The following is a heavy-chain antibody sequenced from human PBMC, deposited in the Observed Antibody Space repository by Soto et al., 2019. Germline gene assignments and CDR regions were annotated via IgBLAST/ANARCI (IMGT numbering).Heavy chain of an antibody. CDR3: TREDLHPGHDFGH. CDR2: SRDKGNNYVT. CDR1: GFTFSDHY. Sequence: PGGSLRLSCEGFGFTFSDHYIDWVRQAPGKGLEWVGRSRDKGNNYVTDYDASVRGRFTISRDESKNSVYLQMSGLRTEDTAVYYCTREDLHPGHDFGHWGQGPLVTVSS. V-gene: IGHV3-72*01. D-gene: IGHD1-1*01. J-gene: IGHJ4*02.